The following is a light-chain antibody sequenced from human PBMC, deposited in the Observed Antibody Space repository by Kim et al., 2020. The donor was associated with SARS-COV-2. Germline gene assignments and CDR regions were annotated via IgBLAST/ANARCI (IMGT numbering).Light chain of an antibody. CDR2: QDT. J-gene: IGLJ2*01. Sequence: VPPGQSSRMSSPWVILGDKSASLYQQKAAQSPVLVFYQDTKRPLGIPERFAGSRSGNTATLSISGTQAMDEADYYCQALDSWTVVFGGGTQLTVL. CDR1: ILGDKS. V-gene: IGLV3-1*01. CDR3: QALDSWTVV.